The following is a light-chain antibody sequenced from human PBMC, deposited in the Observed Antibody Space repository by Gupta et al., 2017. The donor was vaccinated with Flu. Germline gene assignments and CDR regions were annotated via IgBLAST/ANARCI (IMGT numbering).Light chain of an antibody. CDR3: QQRGNWPPST. Sequence: EIVFTQSPATLSFSPGERATLSCRASQTVSKFLAWYQQKPGQIPRLLIFDEAKRDTGISARFSGSGYGKDVSLTSSSREQEEFAGYYCQQRGNWPPSTFGQGTNLDIK. J-gene: IGKJ2*01. CDR2: DEA. V-gene: IGKV3-11*01. CDR1: QTVSKF.